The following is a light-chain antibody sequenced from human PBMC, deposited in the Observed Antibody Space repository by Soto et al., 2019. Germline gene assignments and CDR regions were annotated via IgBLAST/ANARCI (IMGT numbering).Light chain of an antibody. CDR2: NNN. CDR1: SSKNRNSS. Sequence: QSVLTQPHSASGTPGQRVTISCSGSSSKNRNSSVHWFQQLPGTAPKHLISNNNQRPSGVPERISGSKTGNSTSLDISRPQSEDEADYYCAAWDDSLNGHGFGTGTKVTVL. V-gene: IGLV1-44*01. J-gene: IGLJ1*01. CDR3: AAWDDSLNGHG.